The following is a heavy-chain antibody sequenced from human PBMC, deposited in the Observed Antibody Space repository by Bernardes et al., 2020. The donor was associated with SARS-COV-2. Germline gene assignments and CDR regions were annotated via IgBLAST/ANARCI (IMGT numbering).Heavy chain of an antibody. D-gene: IGHD3-10*01. J-gene: IGHJ5*02. CDR3: ARRLPVRGVEYNWFDP. CDR2: INTNTGNP. V-gene: IGHV7-4-1*02. CDR1: GYTFTSYG. Sequence: ASVKVSCQASGYTFTSYGMNWVRQAPGQGLEWMGWINTNTGNPMYAQGFTGRFVFSLDTSVSTAYLQISSLEAEDTAVYYCARRLPVRGVEYNWFDPWGQGTLVTVSS.